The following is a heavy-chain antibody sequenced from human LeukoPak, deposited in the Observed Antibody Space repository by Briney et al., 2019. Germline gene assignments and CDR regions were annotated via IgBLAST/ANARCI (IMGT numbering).Heavy chain of an antibody. J-gene: IGHJ4*02. Sequence: GGSLRLSCAASGFTFSTYAMSWVRQAPGKGLEWVSGITGGGGSTFYADSVKGRFTISRDNAKNSLYLQMNSLRAEDTAVYYCAREPTAMILWGQGTLVTVSS. V-gene: IGHV3-23*01. CDR2: ITGGGGST. CDR1: GFTFSTYA. CDR3: AREPTAMIL. D-gene: IGHD5-18*01.